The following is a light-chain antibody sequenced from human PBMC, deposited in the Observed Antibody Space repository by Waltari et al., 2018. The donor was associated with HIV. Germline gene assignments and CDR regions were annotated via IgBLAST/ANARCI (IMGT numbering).Light chain of an antibody. V-gene: IGLV1-47*01. CDR3: AVWDDSLSGWV. CDR2: RTN. J-gene: IGLJ3*02. Sequence: QSVLTQPPSASGTPGQRVTISCSGSNSNIGRNYVSWYQQLPGTAPKLLIYRTNQRPSGVPDRFSGSKSGTSASLAISGLRSEDEADYYCAVWDDSLSGWVFGGGTKLTVL. CDR1: NSNIGRNY.